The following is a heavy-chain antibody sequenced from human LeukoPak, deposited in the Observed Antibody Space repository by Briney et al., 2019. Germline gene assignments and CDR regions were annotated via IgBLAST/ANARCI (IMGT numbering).Heavy chain of an antibody. Sequence: PSETLSLTCGVYGGSFRHYYRSWLRQPPGKGLEWIGEIHPSGTTDYNPSFNSRVTISVDTSKNQFCLKLTAVTDADTAVYYCARGEDQSKQGYWGQGTLVTV. J-gene: IGHJ4*02. CDR1: GGSFRHYY. CDR3: ARGEDQSKQGY. CDR2: IHPSGTT. V-gene: IGHV4-34*01. D-gene: IGHD6-13*01.